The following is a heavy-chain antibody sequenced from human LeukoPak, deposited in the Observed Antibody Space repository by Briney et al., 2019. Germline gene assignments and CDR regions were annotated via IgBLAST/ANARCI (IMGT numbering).Heavy chain of an antibody. V-gene: IGHV4-31*03. J-gene: IGHJ4*02. CDR1: GGSISSGGYY. D-gene: IGHD3-22*01. CDR3: ARDGDSSGWGLDY. Sequence: SETLSLTCTVSGGSISSGGYYWRWIRQHPGKGLEWIGYIYYSGSTYYNPSLKSRVTISVDTSKNQFSLELSSVTAADTAVYYCARDGDSSGWGLDYWGQGTLVTVSS. CDR2: IYYSGST.